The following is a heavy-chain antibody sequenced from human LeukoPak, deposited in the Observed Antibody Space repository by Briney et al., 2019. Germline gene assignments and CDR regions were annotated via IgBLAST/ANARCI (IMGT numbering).Heavy chain of an antibody. D-gene: IGHD2-21*02. CDR3: AREGPYCGGDCYRDAFDI. CDR1: GFTFSSYS. Sequence: AGGSLRLSCAASGFTFSSYSMNWVRQAPGKGLEWVSSISSSSSYIYYADSVKGRFTISRDNAKNSLYLQMNSLRAEDTAVYYCAREGPYCGGDCYRDAFDIWGQGTMVTVSS. CDR2: ISSSSSYI. J-gene: IGHJ3*02. V-gene: IGHV3-21*01.